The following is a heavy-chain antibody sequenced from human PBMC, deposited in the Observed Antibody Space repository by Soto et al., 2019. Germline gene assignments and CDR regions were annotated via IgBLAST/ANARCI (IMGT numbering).Heavy chain of an antibody. J-gene: IGHJ4*02. CDR1: GFTFSNAW. CDR3: TTAYHDSSGYNFNYFDN. Sequence: GGSLRLSCAASGFTFSNAWMNWVRQAPGRGLEWVGRIKSKTGGGTTDYAAPVKGRFTISRDDSKDTLYLQMDSLKTEDTAVYYCTTAYHDSSGYNFNYFDNWGQGTLVTVSS. CDR2: IKSKTGGGTT. V-gene: IGHV3-15*07. D-gene: IGHD3-22*01.